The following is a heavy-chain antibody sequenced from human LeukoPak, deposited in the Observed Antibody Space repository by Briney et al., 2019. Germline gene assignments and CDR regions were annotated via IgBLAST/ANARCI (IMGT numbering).Heavy chain of an antibody. CDR2: IYVGGST. J-gene: IGHJ5*02. CDR3: ARDPPGDIVA. CDR1: GFTVSSNY. Sequence: PGGSLRLSCAASGFTVSSNYMSWVRQAPGKGLEWLSVIYVGGSTFYADSVKGRFTISRDNSKNTLYLQMNSLRAEDTAVYYCARDPPGDIVAWGQGTLVTVSS. D-gene: IGHD2-21*01. V-gene: IGHV3-66*02.